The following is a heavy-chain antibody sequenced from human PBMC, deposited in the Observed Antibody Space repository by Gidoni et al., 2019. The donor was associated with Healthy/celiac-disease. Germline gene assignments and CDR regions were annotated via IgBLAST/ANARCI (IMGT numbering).Heavy chain of an antibody. CDR3: AKNEPIVVVVAATPILNYYGMDV. J-gene: IGHJ6*02. D-gene: IGHD2-15*01. CDR1: GGTVSSYA. Sequence: QVQLVQSGAEVKKPGSSVKVSCKASGGTVSSYAISWVRQAPGQGLEWMGGIIPIFGTANYAQKFQGRVTINADESTSTAYMELSSLRSEDTAVYYCAKNEPIVVVVAATPILNYYGMDVWGQGTTVTVSS. CDR2: IIPIFGTA. V-gene: IGHV1-69*01.